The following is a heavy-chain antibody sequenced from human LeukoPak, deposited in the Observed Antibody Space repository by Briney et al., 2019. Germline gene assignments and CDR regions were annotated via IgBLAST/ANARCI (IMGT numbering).Heavy chain of an antibody. Sequence: PGGSLRLSCAASGFTFSSYSMNWVRQAPGKGLEWVSYISSSSSTIYYADSVKGRFTISRDNAKNSLYLQMNSLRAEDTAVYYCARGMDPPYYGMDVWGQGTTVTVSS. CDR1: GFTFSSYS. CDR3: ARGMDPPYYGMDV. CDR2: ISSSSSTI. V-gene: IGHV3-48*04. J-gene: IGHJ6*02. D-gene: IGHD2-8*01.